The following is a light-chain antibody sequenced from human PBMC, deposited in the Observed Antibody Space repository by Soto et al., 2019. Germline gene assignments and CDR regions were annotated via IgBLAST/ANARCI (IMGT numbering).Light chain of an antibody. J-gene: IGKJ1*01. CDR3: QQYGNSPRT. V-gene: IGKV3-20*01. CDR2: GAS. Sequence: EIVLTQSPGTLSLSPGERATLSCRASQTVTRSFLAGYQQKPGQAPRLLISGASNRATDIPDRFSGSGSGTDFTLVISRVGPEDSAVYYCQQYGNSPRTFGQGTKVDIK. CDR1: QTVTRSF.